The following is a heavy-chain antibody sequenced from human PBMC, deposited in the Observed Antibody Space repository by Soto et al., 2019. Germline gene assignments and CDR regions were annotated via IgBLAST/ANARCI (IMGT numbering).Heavy chain of an antibody. V-gene: IGHV4-34*01. CDR3: ARLRAHYYYYYMDV. Sequence: PSETLSLTCAVYGGSFSGYYWSWIRQPPGKGLEWIGEINHSGSTNYNPSLKSRVTISVDTSKNQFSLKLSSVTAADTAVYYCARLRAHYYYYYMDVWGKGTTLIVSS. J-gene: IGHJ6*03. CDR1: GGSFSGYY. CDR2: INHSGST.